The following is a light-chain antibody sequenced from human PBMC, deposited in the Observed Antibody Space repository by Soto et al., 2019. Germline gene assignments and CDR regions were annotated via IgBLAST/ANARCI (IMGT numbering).Light chain of an antibody. J-gene: IGKJ1*01. CDR3: QQYNSHWT. CDR1: QSISTW. Sequence: DIQMTQSPSTLSASVGDRVTITCRASQSISTWLAWYQQKPGKAPKLLIYDAFSLESGVPSRFSGSGSGTEFTLTISSLQPDDFATYYCQQYNSHWTFGQGTKVEIK. CDR2: DAF. V-gene: IGKV1-5*01.